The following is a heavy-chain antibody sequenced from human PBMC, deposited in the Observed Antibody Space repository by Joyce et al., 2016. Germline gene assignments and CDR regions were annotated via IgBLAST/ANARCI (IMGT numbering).Heavy chain of an antibody. CDR2: INTNSGGT. J-gene: IGHJ3*01. Sequence: QVRLVQSGPEVTKPGASVRVSCRASGYSFISYYIHWVRQDPGQGPEGMGWINTNSGGTNFAQKFQGRVTLTRDMSINTAYMELRGLRSADRAVYYCARGERGYSYGRDAFDVWGQGTVVTVSS. V-gene: IGHV1-2*02. CDR3: ARGERGYSYGRDAFDV. CDR1: GYSFISYY. D-gene: IGHD5-18*01.